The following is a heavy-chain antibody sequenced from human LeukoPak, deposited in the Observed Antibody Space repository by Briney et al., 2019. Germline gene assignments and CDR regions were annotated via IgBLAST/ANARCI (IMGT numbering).Heavy chain of an antibody. V-gene: IGHV4-34*01. D-gene: IGHD2-15*01. CDR3: AGYCSGGSCYGHYYYGMDV. Sequence: PSETLSLTCAVYGGSFSGYYWSWIRQPPGKGLEWIGEINHSGSTNYNPSLKSRVTISVDTSKNQFSLKLSSVTAADTAVYYCAGYCSGGSCYGHYYYGMDVWGQGTTVTVSS. CDR1: GGSFSGYY. J-gene: IGHJ6*02. CDR2: INHSGST.